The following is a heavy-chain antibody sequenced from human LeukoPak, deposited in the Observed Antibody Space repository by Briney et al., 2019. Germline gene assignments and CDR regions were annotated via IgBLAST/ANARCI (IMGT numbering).Heavy chain of an antibody. Sequence: PGRSLRLSCAASGFTFSSFGMNWVRQAPGKGLEWVAIIWYDASNKYYGDSVKGRFTISRDNSKNTLYLQMNSLRDDDTAVYYCVRGVGVSRFNYLDPWGQGTLVIVSS. CDR2: IWYDASNK. D-gene: IGHD1-7*01. V-gene: IGHV3-33*01. CDR1: GFTFSSFG. J-gene: IGHJ5*02. CDR3: VRGVGVSRFNYLDP.